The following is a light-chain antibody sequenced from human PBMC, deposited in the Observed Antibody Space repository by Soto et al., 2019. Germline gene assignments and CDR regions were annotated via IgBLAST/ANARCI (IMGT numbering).Light chain of an antibody. CDR1: SSDVGDYNY. CDR3: SSYTSSSTQV. J-gene: IGLJ3*02. CDR2: DVS. V-gene: IGLV2-14*01. Sequence: QSVLTQPASVSGSPGQSITISCTGTSSDVGDYNYVSWYQQHPGKAPKLMIYDVSNRPSGVSYRFSGSKSANTASLTISGLQAEDEADYYCSSYTSSSTQVFGGGTQLTVL.